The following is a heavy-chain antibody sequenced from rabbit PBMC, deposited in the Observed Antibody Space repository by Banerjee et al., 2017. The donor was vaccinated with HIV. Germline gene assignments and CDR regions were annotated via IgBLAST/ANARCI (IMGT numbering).Heavy chain of an antibody. D-gene: IGHD6-1*01. CDR2: IYNGASGYS. V-gene: IGHV1S45*01. Sequence: QEQLEESGGDLVKPEGSLTLTCTASGFSFSSSYHMCWVRQAPGKGLEWIGCIYNGASGYSYYASWAKGRFTISKTSSTTVTLQMTSLTAADTATYFCARSGDGGYGYVAFGLWGPGTLVTVS. CDR3: ARSGDGGYGYVAFGL. J-gene: IGHJ4*01. CDR1: GFSFSSSYH.